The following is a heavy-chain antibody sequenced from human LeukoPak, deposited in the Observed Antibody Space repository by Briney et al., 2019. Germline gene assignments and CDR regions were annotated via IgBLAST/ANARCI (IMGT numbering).Heavy chain of an antibody. CDR1: GFTFDDYA. CDR2: ISWNSGSI. CDR3: ARGALDYGGNLRGLDY. D-gene: IGHD4-23*01. V-gene: IGHV3-9*01. Sequence: PGRSLRLSCAASGFTFDDYAMHWVRQAPGKGLEWVSGISWNSGSIGYADSVKGRFTISRDNAKNSLYLQMNSLRAEDTAVYYCARGALDYGGNLRGLDYWGQGTLVTVSS. J-gene: IGHJ4*02.